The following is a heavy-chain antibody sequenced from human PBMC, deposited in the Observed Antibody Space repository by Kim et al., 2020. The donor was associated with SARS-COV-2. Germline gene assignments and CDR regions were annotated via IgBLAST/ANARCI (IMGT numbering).Heavy chain of an antibody. V-gene: IGHV1-18*04. Sequence: ASVKVSCKASGYTFTSYGISWVRQAPGQGLEWMGWISAYNGNTNYAQKLQGRVTMTTDTSTSTAYMELRSLRSDDTAVYYCARRIVVVPAAKYYYYGMDVWGQGTTVTVSS. CDR1: GYTFTSYG. CDR2: ISAYNGNT. J-gene: IGHJ6*02. D-gene: IGHD2-2*01. CDR3: ARRIVVVPAAKYYYYGMDV.